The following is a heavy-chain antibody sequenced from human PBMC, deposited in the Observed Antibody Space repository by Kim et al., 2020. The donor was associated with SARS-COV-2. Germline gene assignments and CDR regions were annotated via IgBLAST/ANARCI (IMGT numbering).Heavy chain of an antibody. J-gene: IGHJ4*02. Sequence: GGALRLSCAASGFTFSSFWMSWVRQAPGKGLEWVANIKDDGTEKDYADAVKGRFTISRDNAKNSLYLQMNSLTVDDTSVYYCATRWGGDHWGQGTLVTVSS. CDR2: IKDDGTEK. V-gene: IGHV3-7*01. CDR3: ATRWGGDH. D-gene: IGHD3-16*01. CDR1: GFTFSSFW.